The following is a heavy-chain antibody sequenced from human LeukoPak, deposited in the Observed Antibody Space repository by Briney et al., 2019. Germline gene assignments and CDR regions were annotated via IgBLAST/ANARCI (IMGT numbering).Heavy chain of an antibody. D-gene: IGHD3-3*01. Sequence: SVKVSCKASGGTFSSYAISWVRQAPGQGLEWMGRVIPILGIANYAQKFQGRVTITADKSTSTAYMELSSLRSEDTAVYYCARGTTRITIFGVALRDRFDYWGQGTLVTVSS. V-gene: IGHV1-69*04. CDR1: GGTFSSYA. CDR3: ARGTTRITIFGVALRDRFDY. CDR2: VIPILGIA. J-gene: IGHJ4*02.